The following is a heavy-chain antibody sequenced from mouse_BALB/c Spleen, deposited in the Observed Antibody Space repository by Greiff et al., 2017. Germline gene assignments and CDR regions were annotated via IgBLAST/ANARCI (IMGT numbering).Heavy chain of an antibody. CDR2: IWAGGST. D-gene: IGHD1-1*01. J-gene: IGHJ2*01. Sequence: QVQLKESGPGLVAPSQSLSITCTVSGFSLTSYGVHWVRQPPGKGLEWLGVIWAGGSTNYNSALMSRLSISKDNSKSQVFLKMNSLQTDDTAMYYCARGENYYGYFDYWGQGTTLTVSS. V-gene: IGHV2-9*02. CDR1: GFSLTSYG. CDR3: ARGENYYGYFDY.